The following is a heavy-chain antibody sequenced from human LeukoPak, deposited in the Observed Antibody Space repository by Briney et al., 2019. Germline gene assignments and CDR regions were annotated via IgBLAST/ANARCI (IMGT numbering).Heavy chain of an antibody. CDR2: VYYRGAT. Sequence: PSETLSLTCTVCGDSITSYYWNWLRQPPGKGRDWIGYVYYRGATNYNPSLKPRVTTSIDPTKKQFSLKLRSVPAADTAVYFCAGVFSGRRPFELWAKGTLVTVSS. CDR3: AGVFSGRRPFEL. V-gene: IGHV4-59*01. CDR1: GDSITSYY. D-gene: IGHD3-10*01. J-gene: IGHJ4*02.